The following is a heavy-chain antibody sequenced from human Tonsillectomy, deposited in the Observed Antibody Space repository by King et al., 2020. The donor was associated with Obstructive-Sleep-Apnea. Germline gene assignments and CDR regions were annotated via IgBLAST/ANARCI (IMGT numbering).Heavy chain of an antibody. CDR3: AGGDSNYFDY. J-gene: IGHJ4*02. D-gene: IGHD2-21*02. Sequence: VQLVESGGGVVQPGRSLRLSCAASGFTFSSYGMHWVRQAPGKGLEWVAVISYDGSNKYYADSVKGRFTISRDNSKNTLYLQMNSLRAEDTAVYYCAGGDSNYFDYWGQGTLVTVSS. V-gene: IGHV3-30*03. CDR2: ISYDGSNK. CDR1: GFTFSSYG.